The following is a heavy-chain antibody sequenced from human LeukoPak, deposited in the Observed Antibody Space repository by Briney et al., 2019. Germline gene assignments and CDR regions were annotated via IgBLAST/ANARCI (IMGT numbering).Heavy chain of an antibody. CDR3: ARDRGLDY. Sequence: PGRSLRLSCAASGFTFSSYAMHWVRQAPGKGLEWVAVISYDGSNKYYADSVKGRFTISRDNAKNSLYLQMNSLRAEDTAVYYCARDRGLDYWGQGTLVTVSS. D-gene: IGHD3-10*01. J-gene: IGHJ4*02. CDR1: GFTFSSYA. V-gene: IGHV3-30-3*01. CDR2: ISYDGSNK.